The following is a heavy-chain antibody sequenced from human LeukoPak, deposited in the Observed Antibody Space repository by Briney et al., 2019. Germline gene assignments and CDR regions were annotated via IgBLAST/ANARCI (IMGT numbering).Heavy chain of an antibody. CDR1: GFTFSSYA. Sequence: GGSLRLSCAASGFTFSSYAMSWARQAPGKGLEWVSAISGSGGSTYYADSVKGRFTISRDNSKNTLYLQMNSLRAEDTAVYYCANPELVTMVRGVIIGNYWGQGTLVTVSS. V-gene: IGHV3-23*01. CDR3: ANPELVTMVRGVIIGNY. CDR2: ISGSGGST. J-gene: IGHJ4*02. D-gene: IGHD3-10*01.